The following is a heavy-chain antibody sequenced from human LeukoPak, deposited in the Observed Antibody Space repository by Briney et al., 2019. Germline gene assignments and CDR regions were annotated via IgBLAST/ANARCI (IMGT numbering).Heavy chain of an antibody. CDR3: ARGMYYYGSGSPDPYDAFDI. V-gene: IGHV4-59*01. D-gene: IGHD3-10*01. CDR2: MYYSGST. J-gene: IGHJ3*02. CDR1: GGSISSYY. Sequence: SETLSLTCTVSGGSISSYYWSWIRQSPGKGLEWIGYMYYSGSTNYNPSLKSRVTLSVDTSKKQLSLKLSSVTAADTAVYYCARGMYYYGSGSPDPYDAFDIWGQGTIVTVSS.